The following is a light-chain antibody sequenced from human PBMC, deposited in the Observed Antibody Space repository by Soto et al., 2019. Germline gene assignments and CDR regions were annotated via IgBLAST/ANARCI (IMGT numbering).Light chain of an antibody. CDR2: SNN. V-gene: IGLV1-44*01. CDR3: AAWDDSMNGGV. Sequence: QSVLTQPPSASGTHGQRVTISCSGSSSNIGSNTVNWYQQLPGTAPKLLIYSNNQRPSGVPDRFSGSKSGTSASLAISGLQSEDEADYYCAAWDDSMNGGVFGGGTKVTVL. J-gene: IGLJ2*01. CDR1: SSNIGSNT.